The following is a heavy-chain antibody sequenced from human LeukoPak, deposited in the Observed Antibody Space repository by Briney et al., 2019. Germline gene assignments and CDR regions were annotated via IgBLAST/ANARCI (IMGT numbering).Heavy chain of an antibody. D-gene: IGHD3-10*01. CDR1: GYTFTGYY. V-gene: IGHV1-46*01. CDR2: INPSGGST. CDR3: ARSGSGSYYNWSDDY. J-gene: IGHJ4*02. Sequence: ASVKVSCKASGYTFTGYYMHWVRQAPGQGLEWMGIINPSGGSTSYAQKFQGRVTMTRDTSTSTVYMELSSLRSEDTAVYYCARSGSGSYYNWSDDYWGQGTLVTVSS.